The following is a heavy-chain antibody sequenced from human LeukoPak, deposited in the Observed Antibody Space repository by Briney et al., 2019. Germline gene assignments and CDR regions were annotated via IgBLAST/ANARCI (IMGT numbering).Heavy chain of an antibody. CDR2: IYYSGST. D-gene: IGHD2-2*01. Sequence: SETLSLTCTVSGGSISSSSYYWGWIRQPPGKGLEWIGSIYYSGSTYYNPSLKSRVTISVDTSKNQFSLKLSSVTAADTAVYYCARYLGYCSSTSCCDAFDIWGQGTMVTVSS. CDR1: GGSISSSSYY. J-gene: IGHJ3*02. CDR3: ARYLGYCSSTSCCDAFDI. V-gene: IGHV4-39*01.